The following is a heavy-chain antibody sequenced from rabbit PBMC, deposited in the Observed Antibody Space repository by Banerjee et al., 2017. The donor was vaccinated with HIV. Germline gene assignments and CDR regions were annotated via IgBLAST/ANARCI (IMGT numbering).Heavy chain of an antibody. D-gene: IGHD6-1*01. V-gene: IGHV1S7*01. CDR2: IDPVFGST. Sequence: QLKESGGGLVQPGGSLKLSCKASGFDFSSYYMSWVRQAPGKGLEWIGYIDPVFGSTYYANWVNGRFTISSDNAQNTVDLQMNSLTAADTATYFCARGYTGYVAYGYAPNYFNLWGQGTLVTVS. CDR3: ARGYTGYVAYGYAPNYFNL. CDR1: GFDFSSYY. J-gene: IGHJ4*01.